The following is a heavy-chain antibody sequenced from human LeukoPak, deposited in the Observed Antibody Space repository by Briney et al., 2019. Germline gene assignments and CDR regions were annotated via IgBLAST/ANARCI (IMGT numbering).Heavy chain of an antibody. J-gene: IGHJ5*02. CDR2: INHSGST. Sequence: PSETLSLTCAVYGGSFSGSYWSWIRQPPGKGLEWIGEINHSGSTNYIPSLKSRVTISVDTSKNQFSLKLSSVTAADTAVYYCARGWIILRYFQRGWFDPWGQGTLVTVSS. CDR3: ARGWIILRYFQRGWFDP. V-gene: IGHV4-34*01. D-gene: IGHD3-9*01. CDR1: GGSFSGSY.